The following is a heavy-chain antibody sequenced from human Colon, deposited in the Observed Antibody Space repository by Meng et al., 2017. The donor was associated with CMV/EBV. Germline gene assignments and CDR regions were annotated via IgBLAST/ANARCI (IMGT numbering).Heavy chain of an antibody. CDR2: LSSTSSYI. V-gene: IGHV3-21*01. Sequence: SCATSGFTFGTYTMHWVRQAPGKGLQWVSSLSSTSSYIYYEDSVKDRFTISRDSAKKSLYLQMNSLRAEDTAVYYCARDQGGDRELRWGQGTLVTVSS. CDR3: ARDQGGDRELR. D-gene: IGHD4-17*01. CDR1: GFTFGTYT. J-gene: IGHJ4*02.